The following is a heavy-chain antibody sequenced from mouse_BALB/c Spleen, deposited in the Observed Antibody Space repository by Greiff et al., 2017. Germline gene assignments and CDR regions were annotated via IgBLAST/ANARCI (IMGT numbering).Heavy chain of an antibody. J-gene: IGHJ4*01. CDR2: IDPENGDI. V-gene: IGHV14-4*02. CDR3: NAPSLLRPLYAMDY. CDR1: GFNIKDYY. D-gene: IGHD1-2*01. Sequence: VQLLQSGAELVRSGASVKLSCTASGFNIKDYYMHWVKQRPEQGLEWIGWIDPENGDIEYAPKFQGKATMTADTSYNTAYLQLSSLTSEDSAVYYCNAPSLLRPLYAMDYWGQGTSVTVSS.